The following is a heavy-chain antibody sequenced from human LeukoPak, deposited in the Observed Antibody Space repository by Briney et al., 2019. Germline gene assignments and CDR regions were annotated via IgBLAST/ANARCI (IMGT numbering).Heavy chain of an antibody. CDR3: ARGGNYYDYYYGMDV. J-gene: IGHJ6*02. D-gene: IGHD1-7*01. CDR1: GFTFSRYG. CDR2: ISYDGSNK. Sequence: PGGSLRLSCAASGFTFSRYGMHWVRQAPGKGLEWVAVISYDGSNKYYADSVKGRFTISRDNSKNTLYMQMNSLRAEDTAVYYCARGGNYYDYYYGMDVWGQGTTVTVSS. V-gene: IGHV3-30*03.